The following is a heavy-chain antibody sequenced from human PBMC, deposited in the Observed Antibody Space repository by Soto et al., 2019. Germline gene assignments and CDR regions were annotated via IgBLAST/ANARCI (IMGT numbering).Heavy chain of an antibody. D-gene: IGHD6-6*01. CDR3: ARHAGSSSTENWFDP. CDR2: IYYGGST. CDR1: GGSISSSSYY. V-gene: IGHV4-39*01. Sequence: SETLSLTCTVSGGSISSSSYYWGWIRQPPGKGLEWIGSIYYGGSTYYNPSLKSRVTISVDTSKNQFSLKLSSVTAADTAVYYCARHAGSSSTENWFDPWGQGTLVTVSS. J-gene: IGHJ5*02.